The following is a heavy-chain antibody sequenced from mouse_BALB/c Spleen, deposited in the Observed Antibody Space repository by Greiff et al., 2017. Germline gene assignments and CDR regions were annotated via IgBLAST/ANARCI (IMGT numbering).Heavy chain of an antibody. D-gene: IGHD1-1*01. CDR2: ISDGGSYT. CDR1: GFTFSDYY. J-gene: IGHJ1*01. CDR3: ARKESSYWYFDV. V-gene: IGHV5-4*02. Sequence: EVKVEESGGGLVKPGGSLKLSCAASGFTFSDYYMYWVRQTPEKRLEWVATISDGGSYTYYPDSVKGRFTISRDNAKNNLYLQMSSLKSEDTAMYYCARKESSYWYFDVWGAGTTVTVSS.